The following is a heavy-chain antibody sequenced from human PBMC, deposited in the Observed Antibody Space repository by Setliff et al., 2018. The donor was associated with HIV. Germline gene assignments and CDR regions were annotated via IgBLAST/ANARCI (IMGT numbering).Heavy chain of an antibody. CDR1: GGSISTYY. V-gene: IGHV4-34*01. Sequence: NPSETLSLTCNVSGGSISTYYWSWIRQPPGKGLEWIGEINHSGSTNYNMSLWSRVTISLDASGNQFSLELISVTAADTAVYYCARDRGSSWAYYYYMDVWGKGTTVTVSS. D-gene: IGHD6-13*01. CDR3: ARDRGSSWAYYYYMDV. J-gene: IGHJ6*03. CDR2: INHSGST.